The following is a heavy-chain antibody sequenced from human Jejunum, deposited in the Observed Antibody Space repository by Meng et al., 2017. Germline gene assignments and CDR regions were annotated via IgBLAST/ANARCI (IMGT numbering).Heavy chain of an antibody. CDR3: ARVYARSGSYYNPFAC. D-gene: IGHD3-10*01. V-gene: IGHV3-7*01. Sequence: GGSLRLSCAASGFIFSSYWMSWVRQAPGKGLEWVANIKEDGSEKYYVDSVKGRFTISRDNAKNSLYLQMNSLRAEDTAVYYCARVYARSGSYYNPFACWGHGNPVNGAS. CDR1: GFIFSSYW. CDR2: IKEDGSEK. J-gene: IGHJ4*03.